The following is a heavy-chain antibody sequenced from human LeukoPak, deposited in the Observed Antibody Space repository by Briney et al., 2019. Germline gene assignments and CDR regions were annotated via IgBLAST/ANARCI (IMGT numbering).Heavy chain of an antibody. J-gene: IGHJ4*02. V-gene: IGHV1-18*01. CDR2: FSAYNGYT. CDR1: GSTFSNYG. D-gene: IGHD3-22*01. CDR3: ARGGRKSGYSSINGDF. Sequence: ASVKLSCKASGSTFSNYGTCWVRQAPGPGIELMGSFSAYNGYTNYAQKLQGRVTMTTDTSTSTAYMELRSLRSDDTAVYYCARGGRKSGYSSINGDFWGQGTLVTVSP.